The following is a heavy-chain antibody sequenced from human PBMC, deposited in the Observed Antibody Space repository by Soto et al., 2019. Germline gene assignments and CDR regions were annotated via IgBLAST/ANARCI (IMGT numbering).Heavy chain of an antibody. J-gene: IGHJ6*02. CDR3: AKGPLSPVAGPYYYYYGMDV. Sequence: GGSLRLSCAASGFTFDDYAMHWVRQVPGKGLEWVSSISWNSGSIGYADSVKGRFTISRDNAKNSLYLQMNSLRAEDTALYYCAKGPLSPVAGPYYYYYGMDVWGQGTTVTVSS. CDR1: GFTFDDYA. V-gene: IGHV3-9*01. CDR2: ISWNSGSI. D-gene: IGHD6-19*01.